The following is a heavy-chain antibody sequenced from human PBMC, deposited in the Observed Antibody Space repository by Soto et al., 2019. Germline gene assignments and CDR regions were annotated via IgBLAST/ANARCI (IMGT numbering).Heavy chain of an antibody. Sequence: WETLSLTCTVSSDSISSTSSYCAWIRQPPGKGLAWTGAINYDVTTYYTEPLKSRVSISVDTSKNQFSLKLNSVTAADTAGYFCARKGGDTTLVLVKHYAEDFVGQGTTVTVSS. CDR3: ARKGGDTTLVLVKHYAEDF. CDR2: INYDVTT. J-gene: IGHJ6*02. CDR1: SDSISSTSSY. V-gene: IGHV4-39*01. D-gene: IGHD1-26*01.